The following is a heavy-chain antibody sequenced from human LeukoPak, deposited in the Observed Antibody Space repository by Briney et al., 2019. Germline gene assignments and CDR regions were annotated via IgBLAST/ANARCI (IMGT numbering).Heavy chain of an antibody. CDR3: VKGRISEDGLDF. Sequence: PGGSLRLSCAASGFTFSRSAMTWVRKTPGKGLNWVSSISSSGNTYYADSVKGRFTISRDNSNNKLYLQMNSLRAEDTAVYYCVKGRISEDGLDFWGQGTLVTVSS. J-gene: IGHJ4*02. CDR1: GFTFSRSA. D-gene: IGHD6-13*01. CDR2: ISSSGNT. V-gene: IGHV3-23*01.